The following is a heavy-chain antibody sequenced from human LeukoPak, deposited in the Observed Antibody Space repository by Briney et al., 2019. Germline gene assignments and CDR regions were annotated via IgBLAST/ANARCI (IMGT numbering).Heavy chain of an antibody. CDR1: GGSISSYY. D-gene: IGHD6-13*01. Sequence: PSETLSLTCTVSGGSISSYYWSWIRQPPGKGPEWIGYIYYSGSANYNPSLKSRVTISVDTSKNQFSLKLSSVTAADTAVYYCARGESSPADYWGQGTLVTVSS. CDR2: IYYSGSA. J-gene: IGHJ4*02. V-gene: IGHV4-59*01. CDR3: ARGESSPADY.